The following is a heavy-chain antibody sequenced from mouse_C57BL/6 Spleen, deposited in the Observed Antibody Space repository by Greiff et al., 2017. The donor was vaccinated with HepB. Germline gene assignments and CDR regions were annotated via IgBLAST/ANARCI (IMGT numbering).Heavy chain of an antibody. CDR2: IYPRDGST. Sequence: QVQLQQSGPELVKPGASVKLSCKASGYTFTSYDINWVKQRPGQGLEWIGWIYPRDGSTKYNEKFKGKATLTVDTSSSTAYMELHSLTSEDAAVYFCARGGSYGNYLAWFAYWGQGTLVTVSA. CDR3: ARGGSYGNYLAWFAY. CDR1: GYTFTSYD. V-gene: IGHV1-85*01. D-gene: IGHD2-1*01. J-gene: IGHJ3*01.